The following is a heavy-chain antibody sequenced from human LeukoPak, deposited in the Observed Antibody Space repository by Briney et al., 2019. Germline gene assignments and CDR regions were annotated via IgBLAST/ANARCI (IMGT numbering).Heavy chain of an antibody. J-gene: IGHJ4*02. D-gene: IGHD6-13*01. CDR3: ARVRIEQQPYDY. CDR2: ISAYNGST. V-gene: IGHV1-18*01. CDR1: GYTFSSYG. Sequence: VASVKVSCKASGYTFSSYGISWVRQAPGQGLEWMGWISAYNGSTNYAQKLQGRVTMTTDTSTSTAYMELRSLRSDDTAVYYCARVRIEQQPYDYWGQGTLVTVSS.